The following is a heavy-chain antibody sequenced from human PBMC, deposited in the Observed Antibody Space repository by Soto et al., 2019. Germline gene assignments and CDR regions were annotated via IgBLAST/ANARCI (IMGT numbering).Heavy chain of an antibody. Sequence: QLQLQESGPGLVKPSETLSLTCTVSGGSISSSNYHWGWIRQPPWKGLEWIGSTYSSGSAYYTPSLKSRVPISVDTSKIQFSLKLTSVTAADTAGYHCARHVGNSPPGSWGQGTLVTVSS. D-gene: IGHD1-26*01. J-gene: IGHJ4*02. CDR3: ARHVGNSPPGS. CDR2: TYSSGSA. V-gene: IGHV4-39*01. CDR1: GGSISSSNYH.